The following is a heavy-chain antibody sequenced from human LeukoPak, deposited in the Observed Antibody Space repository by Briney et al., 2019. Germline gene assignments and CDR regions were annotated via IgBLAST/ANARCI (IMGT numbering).Heavy chain of an antibody. J-gene: IGHJ6*03. D-gene: IGHD3-10*01. CDR2: IYYSGST. Sequence: SETLSLTCTVSGGSISSYYWSWIRQPPGKGLEWIGYIYYSGSTNYNPSLKSRVTISVDTSKNQFSLKLSPVTAADTAVYYCASLGYGSGVYYYYYYYMDVWGKGTTVTISS. V-gene: IGHV4-59*08. CDR1: GGSISSYY. CDR3: ASLGYGSGVYYYYYYYMDV.